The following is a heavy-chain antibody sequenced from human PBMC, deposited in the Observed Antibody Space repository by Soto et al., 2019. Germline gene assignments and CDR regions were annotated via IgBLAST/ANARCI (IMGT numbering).Heavy chain of an antibody. J-gene: IGHJ5*02. CDR2: IYYSGST. CDR1: GGSLSSYY. Sequence: SETLSLTWTVSGGSLSSYYWSWIRQPPGKGLEWIGYIYYSGSTYYNPSLKSRVTISVDTSKNQFSLKLSSVTAADTAVYYCARVRYYYGSGSDNWFDPWGQGTLVTVS. CDR3: ARVRYYYGSGSDNWFDP. V-gene: IGHV4-59*01. D-gene: IGHD3-10*01.